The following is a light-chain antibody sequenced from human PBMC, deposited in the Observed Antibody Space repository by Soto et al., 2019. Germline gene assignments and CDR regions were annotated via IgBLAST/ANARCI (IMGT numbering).Light chain of an antibody. V-gene: IGKV1-5*03. Sequence: DIQMTQSPSTLSASVGDRVTITCRASQSISSWLAWYQQKPGKAPKLLIYKASSLESGVPSRFSGSGSGTEFTLTISSLQPDDFANYYCQQYNSYWNYAFGKRTKVDIX. CDR3: QQYNSYWNYA. CDR2: KAS. CDR1: QSISSW. J-gene: IGKJ2*01.